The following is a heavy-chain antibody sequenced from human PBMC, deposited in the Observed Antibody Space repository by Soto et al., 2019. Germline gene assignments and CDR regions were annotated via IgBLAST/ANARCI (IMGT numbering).Heavy chain of an antibody. Sequence: QVQLVQSAAEVGKPGASVKVACKASGYTFTTIRLSWVRQAPGQGLEWMGWIRPHNGDTQYAQKFQGRVTITADTSTTTANMEVRSLSPDDTAVFYCARDRSAGYDFWGQGTLVTVSP. V-gene: IGHV1-18*01. D-gene: IGHD6-19*01. CDR2: IRPHNGDT. CDR1: GYTFTTIR. J-gene: IGHJ4*02. CDR3: ARDRSAGYDF.